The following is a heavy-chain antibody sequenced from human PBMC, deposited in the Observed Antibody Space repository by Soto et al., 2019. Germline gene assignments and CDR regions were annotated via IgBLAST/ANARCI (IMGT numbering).Heavy chain of an antibody. CDR2: IKGDGSEK. Sequence: EVQLVESGGGLVQPGGSLRLSCVASGFTLSSYWMSWVRQAPGKGPEWVANIKGDGSEKNYADSVKGRFTISRDNAKNSLLLEMNSLRAEDTALYYCARCVGAVAGSNLGQGTWVTVSS. CDR3: ARCVGAVAGSN. D-gene: IGHD6-19*01. J-gene: IGHJ1*01. CDR1: GFTLSSYW. V-gene: IGHV3-7*05.